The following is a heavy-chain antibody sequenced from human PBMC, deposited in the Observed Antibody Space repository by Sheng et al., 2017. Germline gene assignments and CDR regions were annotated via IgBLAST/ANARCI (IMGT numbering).Heavy chain of an antibody. CDR2: INSDGSST. V-gene: IGHV3-74*01. CDR1: GFTFSSYW. J-gene: IGHJ4*02. CDR3: ARGTYDYIWGSFYY. Sequence: EVQLVESGGGLVQPGGSLRLSCAASGFTFSSYWMHWVRQAPGKGLVWVSRINSDGSSTSYADSVKGRFTISRDNAKNTLYLQMNSLRAEDTAVYYCARGTYDYIWGSFYYWGQGTLVTVSS. D-gene: IGHD3-16*01.